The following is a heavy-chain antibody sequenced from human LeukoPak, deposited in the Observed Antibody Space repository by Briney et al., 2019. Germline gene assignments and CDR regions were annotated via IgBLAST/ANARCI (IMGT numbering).Heavy chain of an antibody. V-gene: IGHV4-59*01. J-gene: IGHJ4*02. CDR3: ALERYCTSTSCGNNFDY. CDR2: IYNSGST. Sequence: PSGTLSLTCTVSGGSISSYYWSWIRQPPGKGLEWIGCIYNSGSTNYNPSLKSRVTISVDTSKNQFSLKLNSVTAADTAVYYCALERYCTSTSCGNNFDYWGQGTLVTVSS. D-gene: IGHD2-2*01. CDR1: GGSISSYY.